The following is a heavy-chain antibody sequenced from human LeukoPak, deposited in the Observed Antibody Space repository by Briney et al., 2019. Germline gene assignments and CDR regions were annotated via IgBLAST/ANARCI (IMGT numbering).Heavy chain of an antibody. CDR2: IYYSGST. V-gene: IGHV4-30-4*01. CDR1: GGSITSGDYY. J-gene: IGHJ5*02. Sequence: PSQTLSLTCTVSGGSITSGDYYWSWIRQPPGQGLEWIGYIYYSGSTSYHPSLKSRVSISIDTSKNQFSLKLSSVTAADTAVYYCARDGQWFGAPWGRGTLVTVSS. CDR3: ARDGQWFGAP. D-gene: IGHD3-10*01.